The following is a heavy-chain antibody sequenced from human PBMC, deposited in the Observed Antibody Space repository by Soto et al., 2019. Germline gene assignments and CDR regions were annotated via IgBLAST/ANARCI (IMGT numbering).Heavy chain of an antibody. Sequence: QVQLVQSGAEVKKPGSSVKVSCKASGGTFSSYAISWVRQAPGQGLEWMGGIIPIFGTANYAQKFQGRVTITADKSTSTAYMELSSMRSEDTAVYYCARSTMIVRKYDNWFDPWGQGTLVTVSS. D-gene: IGHD3-22*01. V-gene: IGHV1-69*06. J-gene: IGHJ5*02. CDR1: GGTFSSYA. CDR2: IIPIFGTA. CDR3: ARSTMIVRKYDNWFDP.